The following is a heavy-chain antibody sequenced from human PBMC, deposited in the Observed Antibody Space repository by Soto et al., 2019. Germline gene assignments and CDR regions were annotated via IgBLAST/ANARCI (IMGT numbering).Heavy chain of an antibody. CDR1: GFTFDDYA. V-gene: IGHV3-9*01. J-gene: IGHJ3*02. CDR2: ISWNSGSI. D-gene: IGHD4-17*01. CDR3: AKDSLGPDYGEGSAFDI. Sequence: GGSLRLSCAASGFTFDDYAMHWVRQAPGKGLEWVSGISWNSGSIGYADSVKGRFTISRDNAKNSLYLQMNSLRAEDTALYYCAKDSLGPDYGEGSAFDIWGQGTMVTVSS.